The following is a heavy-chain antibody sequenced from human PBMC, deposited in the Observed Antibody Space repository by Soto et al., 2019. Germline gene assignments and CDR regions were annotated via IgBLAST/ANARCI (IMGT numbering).Heavy chain of an antibody. CDR1: GGSISSYY. CDR2: IYYSGST. CDR3: ARDYDSRGYYFAY. J-gene: IGHJ4*02. D-gene: IGHD3-22*01. Sequence: SETLSLTCTVSGGSISSYYWSWIRQPPGKGLEWIGYIYYSGSTNYNPSLKSRVTISVDTSKNQFSLKLSSVTAADTAVYYCARDYDSRGYYFAYSGQGTLVIGSS. V-gene: IGHV4-59*01.